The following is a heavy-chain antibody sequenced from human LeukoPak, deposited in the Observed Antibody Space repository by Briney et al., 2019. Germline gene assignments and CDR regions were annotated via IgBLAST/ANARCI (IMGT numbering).Heavy chain of an antibody. CDR1: GFTFSDHY. Sequence: GGSLRLSCAASGFTFSDHYMDWVRQAPGKGLEWVGRSRNKANSYTTEYAASVKGRFTISRGDSKNSLYLQMNSLKTEDTAVYYCARGISDWGQGTLVTVSS. CDR2: SRNKANSYTT. J-gene: IGHJ4*02. V-gene: IGHV3-72*01. CDR3: ARGISD.